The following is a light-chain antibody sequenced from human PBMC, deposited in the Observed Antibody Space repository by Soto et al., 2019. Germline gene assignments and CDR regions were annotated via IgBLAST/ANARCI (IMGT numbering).Light chain of an antibody. J-gene: IGKJ1*01. Sequence: EIVMTQSPATLSVSPGERATHSCRASQSVSSNLAWYQQKPGQAPRLLIYGASTRATGIPARFSGSGSGTEFTLTISSLQSEDFAVYYCQQYNNWRVAFGQGTKVEIK. V-gene: IGKV3-15*01. CDR3: QQYNNWRVA. CDR2: GAS. CDR1: QSVSSN.